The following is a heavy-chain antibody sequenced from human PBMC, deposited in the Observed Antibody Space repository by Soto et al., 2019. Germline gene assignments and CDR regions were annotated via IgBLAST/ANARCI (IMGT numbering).Heavy chain of an antibody. J-gene: IGHJ4*02. CDR2: ISGSGGST. V-gene: IGHV3-23*01. D-gene: IGHD3-16*02. Sequence: EVQLLESGGGLVQPGGSLRLSCAASGFTFSSYAMSWVRQAPGKGLEWVSAISGSGGSTYYADSVKGRFTISRDNSKNTLYLQMNSLRAEDTAVYYCAKSPRVMIAFGGFIVRAFDYWGQGTLVTVSS. CDR3: AKSPRVMIAFGGFIVRAFDY. CDR1: GFTFSSYA.